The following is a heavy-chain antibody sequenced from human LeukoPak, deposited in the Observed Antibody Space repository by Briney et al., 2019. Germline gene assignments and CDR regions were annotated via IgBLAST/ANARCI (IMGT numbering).Heavy chain of an antibody. Sequence: GASVKVSCKASGYTFTNYGISWVRQAPGHGLEWMGWISAYNGKTNYAQKLQGRVTMTTGTSTSTAYMELRSLRSDDTAVYYCARSGVGYYYDSSGYYPLDSWGQGTLVTVSS. D-gene: IGHD3-22*01. J-gene: IGHJ4*02. CDR3: ARSGVGYYYDSSGYYPLDS. V-gene: IGHV1-18*01. CDR2: ISAYNGKT. CDR1: GYTFTNYG.